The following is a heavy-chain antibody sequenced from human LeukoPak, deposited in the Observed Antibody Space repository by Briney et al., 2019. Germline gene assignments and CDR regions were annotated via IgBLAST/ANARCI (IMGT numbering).Heavy chain of an antibody. D-gene: IGHD2-15*01. CDR3: ARDHCSGGSCYWRFDY. Sequence: SQTLSLTCAISGDSVSSNSAAWNWIRQSPSRGLEWLGRTYYRSKWYHDYAVSVKSRININPDTSKNQFSLQLNSVTPEDTAVYYCARDHCSGGSCYWRFDYWGQGTLVTVSS. J-gene: IGHJ4*02. V-gene: IGHV6-1*01. CDR2: TYYRSKWYH. CDR1: GDSVSSNSAA.